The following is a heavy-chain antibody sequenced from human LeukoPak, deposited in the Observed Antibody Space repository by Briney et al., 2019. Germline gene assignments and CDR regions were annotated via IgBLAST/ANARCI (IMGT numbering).Heavy chain of an antibody. V-gene: IGHV3-53*01. CDR1: AFTVSSNY. D-gene: IGHD6-19*01. J-gene: IGHJ5*02. CDR3: ARRMTGIAVAGILGWFDH. CDR2: ICGSGGST. Sequence: GVSLSLSCSASAFTVSSNYMIWVGPAPGQGLEGFSAICGSGGSTSYADCVKGPFTTSRDNTKNARYLQMNSLRAEDAAAYYCARRMTGIAVAGILGWFDHWGQGTLVTVSS.